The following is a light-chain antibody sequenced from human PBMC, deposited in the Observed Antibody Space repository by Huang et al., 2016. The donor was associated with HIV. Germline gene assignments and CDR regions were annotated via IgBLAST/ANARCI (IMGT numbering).Light chain of an antibody. V-gene: IGKV3-11*01. J-gene: IGKJ2*01. Sequence: EIVLTQSPATRSLSTGESATLSCRAIQNITTYLAWYQHKPGQAPSLLIHDASYRATGIPARFSGSGSGTDFTLTISSLEPEDLAVYYCQQHTKWPTFGQGTNLEIK. CDR3: QQHTKWPT. CDR1: QNITTY. CDR2: DAS.